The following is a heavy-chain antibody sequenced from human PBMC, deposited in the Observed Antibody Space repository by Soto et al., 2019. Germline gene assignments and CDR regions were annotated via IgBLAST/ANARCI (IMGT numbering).Heavy chain of an antibody. CDR2: IYPGDSDT. CDR1: GYSFTSYW. J-gene: IGHJ6*02. D-gene: IGHD3-10*01. V-gene: IGHV5-51*01. Sequence: GESLKISCKGSGYSFTSYWIGWVRQMPGKGLEWMGIIYPGDSDTRYSPTFQGQVTISADKSISTAYLQWSSLKASDTAMYYCARHKARRAYYYGSGSLSYGMDVWGQGTTVTASS. CDR3: ARHKARRAYYYGSGSLSYGMDV.